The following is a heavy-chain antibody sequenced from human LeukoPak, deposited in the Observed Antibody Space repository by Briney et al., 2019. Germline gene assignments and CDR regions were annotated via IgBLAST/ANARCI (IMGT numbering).Heavy chain of an antibody. J-gene: IGHJ4*02. V-gene: IGHV3-74*01. D-gene: IGHD2-21*01. CDR1: GFTFTNHW. Sequence: PGGSLRLSCAASGFTFTNHWMHWVRQAPGKGLVWVSRINSDGRITNYADSVEGRFTISRDKAKNQLYLQMNSLRAEDTAVYYCASPYCGRIACYGRNYWGQGTLVTVSS. CDR3: ASPYCGRIACYGRNY. CDR2: INSDGRIT.